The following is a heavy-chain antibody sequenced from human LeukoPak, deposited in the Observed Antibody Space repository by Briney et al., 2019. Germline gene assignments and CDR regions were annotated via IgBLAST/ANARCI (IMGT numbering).Heavy chain of an antibody. CDR1: GYSLTAYY. D-gene: IGHD3-3*02. J-gene: IGHJ4*02. CDR3: ARGAVIRTEGYYFDY. CDR2: INPNSGDT. Sequence: ASVRVSCKTSGYSLTAYYIHWVRQAPGQGLQWMGWINPNSGDTNYAQKFQGRVTMTRDSSITTAHMELSRLKSDDTAVFYCARGAVIRTEGYYFDYWGQGVLVTVSS. V-gene: IGHV1-2*02.